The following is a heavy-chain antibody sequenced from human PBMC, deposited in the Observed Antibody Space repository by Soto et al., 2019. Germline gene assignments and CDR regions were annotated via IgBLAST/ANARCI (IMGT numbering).Heavy chain of an antibody. D-gene: IGHD3-16*01. V-gene: IGHV1-18*01. CDR2: INGYNGNT. J-gene: IGHJ6*02. CDR3: ARMGDVPYYYYGMDV. CDR1: GYTFTSYG. Sequence: QVQLVQSGAEVKKPGASVKVSCKASGYTFTSYGISWVRQAPGQGLEWMGWINGYNGNTNHAQKHPGRVTMSTDTSTSTAYMELRSLRSDDSAVYYCARMGDVPYYYYGMDVWGQGTTVTVSS.